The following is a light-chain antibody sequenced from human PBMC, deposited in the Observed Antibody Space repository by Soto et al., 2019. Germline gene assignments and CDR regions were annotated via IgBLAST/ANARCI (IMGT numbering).Light chain of an antibody. V-gene: IGLV1-36*01. Sequence: QSVLTQPPSVSDTPRQRVTISCSGSSSNIGNNAVTWYQQLPGKAPKLLIYDDDVLSSGVSDRFSASKSGTSASLAISGLQSEDEADYYCAAWDDSLNGQVFGGGTKVTVL. CDR2: DDD. CDR3: AAWDDSLNGQV. J-gene: IGLJ3*02. CDR1: SSNIGNNA.